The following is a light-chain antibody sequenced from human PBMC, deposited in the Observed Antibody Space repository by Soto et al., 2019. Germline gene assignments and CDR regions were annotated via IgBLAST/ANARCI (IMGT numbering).Light chain of an antibody. V-gene: IGKV3-15*01. CDR1: QSISTE. CDR2: YAS. J-gene: IGKJ2*01. Sequence: EIVMTQSPATLSVSPGERATLSCRASQSISTELAWYQQKPGQPPRLLIYYASTRATGVPARFTGSGSGSEFTLTTSGLQSEDFAVYYCQQGHNWPLTFGQGTRMEI. CDR3: QQGHNWPLT.